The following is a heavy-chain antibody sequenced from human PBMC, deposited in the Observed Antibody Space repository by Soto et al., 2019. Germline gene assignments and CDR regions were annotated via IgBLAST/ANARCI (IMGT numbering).Heavy chain of an antibody. CDR3: ARKVLQLWLLADPNWFDP. CDR1: GGSFSGYY. CDR2: INHSGST. J-gene: IGHJ5*02. D-gene: IGHD5-18*01. V-gene: IGHV4-34*01. Sequence: QVQLQQWGAGLLKPSETLSLTCAVYGGSFSGYYWSWIRQPLGKGLEWIGEINHSGSTNYNPSLKSRVTISVDTSKNQFPLKLSSVTAADTAVYYCARKVLQLWLLADPNWFDPWGQGTLVTVSS.